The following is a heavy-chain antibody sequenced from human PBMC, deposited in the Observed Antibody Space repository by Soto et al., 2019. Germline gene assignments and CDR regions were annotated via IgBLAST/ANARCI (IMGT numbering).Heavy chain of an antibody. Sequence: GGSLRLSCAASGFTFSSYWMHWVRQAPGKGLVWVSRINSDGSSTSYADSVKGRFTISRDNAKNTLYLQMNSLRAEDTAVYYCARDQKIVAVPAAFDPWGQGTLVTVSS. CDR2: INSDGSST. J-gene: IGHJ5*02. CDR3: ARDQKIVAVPAAFDP. CDR1: GFTFSSYW. V-gene: IGHV3-74*01. D-gene: IGHD2-2*01.